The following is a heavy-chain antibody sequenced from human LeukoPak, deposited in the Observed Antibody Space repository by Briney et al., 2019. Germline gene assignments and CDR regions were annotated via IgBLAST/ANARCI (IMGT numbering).Heavy chain of an antibody. V-gene: IGHV3-21*01. CDR1: GFTFSSCG. D-gene: IGHD1-14*01. J-gene: IGHJ4*02. CDR2: IGPTGTDR. Sequence: GGSLRLSCAASGFTFSSCGFNWVRQAPGKGLEWVSSIGPTGTDRYYADSVKGRFTITRDNAKNSMYLQMDSLRDEDTAVYYCATETIGRHYDYWGQGTLLTVSS. CDR3: ATETIGRHYDY.